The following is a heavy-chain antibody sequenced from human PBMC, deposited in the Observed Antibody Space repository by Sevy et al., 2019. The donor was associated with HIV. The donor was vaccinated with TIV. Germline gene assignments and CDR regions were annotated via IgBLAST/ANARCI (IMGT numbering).Heavy chain of an antibody. CDR2: ISWDGGST. Sequence: GGSLRLSCAASGFTFDDYTMHWVRQAPGKRLEWVSLISWDGGSTYYADSVKGRFTISRDNSKNSLYLQMNSLRTEDTALYYCAKNAIAARYYYYYGMDVWGQGTTVTVSS. J-gene: IGHJ6*02. CDR1: GFTFDDYT. D-gene: IGHD6-6*01. V-gene: IGHV3-43*01. CDR3: AKNAIAARYYYYYGMDV.